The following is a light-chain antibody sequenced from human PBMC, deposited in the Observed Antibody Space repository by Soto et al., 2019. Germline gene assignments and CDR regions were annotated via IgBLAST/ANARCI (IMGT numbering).Light chain of an antibody. CDR3: KKSHTYPYT. J-gene: IGKJ2*01. V-gene: IGKV1-5*03. Sequence: DIQMTQSPSTLSASVGDRVSITCRASHSIGTWLAWHQQKPGKAPKSLINKASNLETVVPSRFNGSRSGTELTITISSLKTDDFAKYLCKKSHTYPYTFGQGTKLEIK. CDR1: HSIGTW. CDR2: KAS.